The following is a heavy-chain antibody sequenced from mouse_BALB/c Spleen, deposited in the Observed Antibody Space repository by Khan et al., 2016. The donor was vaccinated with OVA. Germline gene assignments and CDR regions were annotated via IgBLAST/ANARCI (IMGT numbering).Heavy chain of an antibody. V-gene: IGHV2-6-1*01. D-gene: IGHD2-1*01. CDR1: GFSLTNYG. Sequence: QVQLKESGPGLVAPSQSLSITCTISGFSLTNYGIHWVRQPPGKGLEWLVLIWSDGSTTYNSALKSRLSISKDNSKSQVFLKMNSLQTDDTTMYYCARQIYPGYFDVWGAGTTVTVSS. CDR2: IWSDGST. J-gene: IGHJ1*01. CDR3: ARQIYPGYFDV.